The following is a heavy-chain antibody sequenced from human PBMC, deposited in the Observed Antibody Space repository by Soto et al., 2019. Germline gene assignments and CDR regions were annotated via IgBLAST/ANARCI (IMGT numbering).Heavy chain of an antibody. CDR2: IYHSGST. CDR1: GGSISSGGYS. J-gene: IGHJ2*01. CDR3: ARAHVVADTKWYFDL. V-gene: IGHV4-30-2*01. D-gene: IGHD2-15*01. Sequence: SETLSLTCAVSGGSISSGGYSWIWIRQPPGKGLEWIGYIYHSGSTYYNPSLKSRVTISVDRSKNQFSLKLSSVTAADTAVYYCARAHVVADTKWYFDLWGRGTPVTVTS.